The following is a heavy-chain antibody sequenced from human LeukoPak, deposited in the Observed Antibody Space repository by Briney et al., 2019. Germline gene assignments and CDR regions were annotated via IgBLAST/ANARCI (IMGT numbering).Heavy chain of an antibody. D-gene: IGHD3-10*01. J-gene: IGHJ4*02. CDR2: TNPNSGGT. Sequence: GASVKVSCKASGYTFTGYYMHWVRQAPGQGLEWMGRTNPNSGGTNYAQKFQGRVTMTRDTSISTAYMELSRLRSDDTAVYYCARDLGFGEDFDYWGQGTLVTVSS. V-gene: IGHV1-2*06. CDR1: GYTFTGYY. CDR3: ARDLGFGEDFDY.